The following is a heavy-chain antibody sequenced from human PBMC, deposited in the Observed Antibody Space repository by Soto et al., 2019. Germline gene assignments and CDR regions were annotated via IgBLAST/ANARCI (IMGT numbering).Heavy chain of an antibody. Sequence: VGSLRLSCISSGFTFRTYTMNWVRQAPGKGLEWVSGIRGFSPYTFYAESVKGRFTISRDNAKNSLYLQMNSLRAEDTAVYYCARDRGYDAHDYYYNAMDVWGHVTTVTVSS. CDR1: GFTFRTYT. CDR3: ARDRGYDAHDYYYNAMDV. V-gene: IGHV3-21*01. CDR2: IRGFSPYT. J-gene: IGHJ6*02. D-gene: IGHD3-10*01.